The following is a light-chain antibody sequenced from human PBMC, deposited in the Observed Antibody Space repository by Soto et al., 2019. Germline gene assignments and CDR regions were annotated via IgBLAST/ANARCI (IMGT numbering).Light chain of an antibody. J-gene: IGKJ1*01. CDR1: QSVSSSY. CDR3: QQYSIWRT. CDR2: GAS. V-gene: IGKV3-15*01. Sequence: EIVMTQSPATLSVAPGERATLSFRASQSVSSSYLAWYQQKPGQAPRLLIYGASTRATGIPARFSGSGSGTEFTLTISSLQSEDFAVYYCQQYSIWRTFGQGTKVDIK.